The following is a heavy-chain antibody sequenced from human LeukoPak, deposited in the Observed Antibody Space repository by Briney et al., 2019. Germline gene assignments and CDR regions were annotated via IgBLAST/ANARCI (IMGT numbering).Heavy chain of an antibody. Sequence: GGSLRLSCAASGFTVSSNYMSSVRQAPGKGLEWVSVIYSGGSTYYADSVKGRFTISRDNSKNTLYLQMNSLRAEDTAVYYCARADSSGYYQPYYFDYWGQGTLVTVSS. J-gene: IGHJ4*02. V-gene: IGHV3-66*01. CDR3: ARADSSGYYQPYYFDY. D-gene: IGHD3-22*01. CDR2: IYSGGST. CDR1: GFTVSSNY.